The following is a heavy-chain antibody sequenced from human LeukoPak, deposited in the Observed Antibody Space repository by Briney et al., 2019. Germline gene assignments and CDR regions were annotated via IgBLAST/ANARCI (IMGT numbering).Heavy chain of an antibody. CDR3: ARDASMINFAY. D-gene: IGHD3-16*01. J-gene: IGHJ4*02. CDR1: GYTFTVYS. CDR2: ITTSTGKP. V-gene: IGHV7-4-1*02. Sequence: GASVKVSCKASGYTFTVYSINWLRQAPGQGLEWMGWITTSTGKPTYAQGFTGRFVFSLDTSVSTTYLHINSLKAEDTAVYYCARDASMINFAYWGQGSLVTVSS.